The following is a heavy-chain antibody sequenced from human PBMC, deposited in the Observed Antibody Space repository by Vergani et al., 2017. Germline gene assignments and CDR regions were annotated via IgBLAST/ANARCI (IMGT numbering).Heavy chain of an antibody. J-gene: IGHJ4*02. Sequence: QVQLQESGPGLVKPSETLSLTCTVSGYSISSGYYWGWIRQPPGKGLEWIGSIYHSGSTYYNPSLKSRVTISVDTSKNQFSLKLGSVTAADTAVYYCAIYDILTGYYKGDYFDYWGQGTLVTVSS. CDR1: GYSISSGYY. CDR3: AIYDILTGYYKGDYFDY. V-gene: IGHV4-38-2*02. CDR2: IYHSGST. D-gene: IGHD3-9*01.